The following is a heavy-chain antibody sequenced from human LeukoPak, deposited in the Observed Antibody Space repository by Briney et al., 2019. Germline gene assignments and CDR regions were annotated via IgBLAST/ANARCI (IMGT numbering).Heavy chain of an antibody. CDR3: ARVGMLAYCGGDCYHFDY. Sequence: PGGSLRLSCAASGFTFSSYAMHWVRQAPGKGLEWVAVISYDGSNKYYADSVKGRFTISRDNSKNTLYLQMNSLRAEDTAVYYCARVGMLAYCGGDCYHFDYWGQGTLVTVSS. D-gene: IGHD2-21*02. CDR2: ISYDGSNK. V-gene: IGHV3-30-3*01. J-gene: IGHJ4*02. CDR1: GFTFSSYA.